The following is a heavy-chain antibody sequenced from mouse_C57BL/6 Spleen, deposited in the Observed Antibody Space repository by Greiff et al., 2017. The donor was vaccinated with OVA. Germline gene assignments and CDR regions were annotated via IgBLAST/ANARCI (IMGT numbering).Heavy chain of an antibody. V-gene: IGHV5-4*01. CDR2: ISDGGSYT. CDR3: ARDRGRSGRGGFDY. Sequence: EVMLVESGGGLVKPGGSLKLSCAASGFTFSSYAMSWVRQTPEKRLEWVATISDGGSYTYYPDNVKGRFTISSDNAKNNLYLQMSHLKSEDTAMYDWARDRGRSGRGGFDYWGQGTTLTVSS. D-gene: IGHD4-1*01. CDR1: GFTFSSYA. J-gene: IGHJ2*01.